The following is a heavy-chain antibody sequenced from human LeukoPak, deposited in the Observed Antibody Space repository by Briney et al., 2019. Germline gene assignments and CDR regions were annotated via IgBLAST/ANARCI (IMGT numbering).Heavy chain of an antibody. CDR1: GFAFTDYA. Sequence: GGSLRLSCAASGFAFTDYAISWVRQAPGKGLEWVSAITDSGGATYYADSVKGRFTISRDNSKNTLYLQMNSLRGDDTAIYYCAKAYTRSWYAAFDIWGQGTMVTISS. CDR2: ITDSGGAT. J-gene: IGHJ3*02. CDR3: AKAYTRSWYAAFDI. D-gene: IGHD6-13*01. V-gene: IGHV3-23*01.